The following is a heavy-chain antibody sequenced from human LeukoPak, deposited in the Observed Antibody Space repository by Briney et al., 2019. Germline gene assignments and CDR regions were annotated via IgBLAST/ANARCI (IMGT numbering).Heavy chain of an antibody. J-gene: IGHJ4*02. D-gene: IGHD3-10*01. CDR3: ARSHYYGSGSILYYFPY. Sequence: SVRVSCKASGGTFSSYAISWVRQAPGQGLEWMAGFIPIIGTPNYAQKFQGRVTITADESTSTAYMELSSLRSEDTAVYYCARSHYYGSGSILYYFPYWGQGTLVTVSS. V-gene: IGHV1-69*01. CDR1: GGTFSSYA. CDR2: FIPIIGTP.